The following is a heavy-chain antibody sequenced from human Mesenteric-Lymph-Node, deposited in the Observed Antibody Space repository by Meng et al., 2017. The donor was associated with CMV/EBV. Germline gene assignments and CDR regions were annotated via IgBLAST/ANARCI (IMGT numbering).Heavy chain of an antibody. J-gene: IGHJ6*02. D-gene: IGHD2-15*01. V-gene: IGHV3-23*03. CDR1: GFTFSSYA. Sequence: GGSLRLSCAASGFTFSSYAMSWVRQAPGKGLEWVSVIYSGGSSTYYADSVKGRFTISRDNSKNTLYLQMNSLRAEDTAVYYCAKDREFCSGGSCYSDYYGMDVWGQGTTVTVSS. CDR3: AKDREFCSGGSCYSDYYGMDV. CDR2: IYSGGSST.